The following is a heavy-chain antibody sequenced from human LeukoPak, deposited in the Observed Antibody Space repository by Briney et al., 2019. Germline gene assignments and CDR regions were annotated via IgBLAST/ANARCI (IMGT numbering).Heavy chain of an antibody. CDR3: AKELTSSSGYLHYFDY. V-gene: IGHV3-30*18. CDR2: ISYDGSNK. CDR1: GFTFSSYG. D-gene: IGHD6-25*01. Sequence: GGSLRLSCAASGFTFSSYGMHWVRQAPGEGLEWVAVISYDGSNKYYADSVKGRFTISRDNSKNTLYLQMNSLRAEDTAVYYCAKELTSSSGYLHYFDYWGQGTLVTVSS. J-gene: IGHJ4*02.